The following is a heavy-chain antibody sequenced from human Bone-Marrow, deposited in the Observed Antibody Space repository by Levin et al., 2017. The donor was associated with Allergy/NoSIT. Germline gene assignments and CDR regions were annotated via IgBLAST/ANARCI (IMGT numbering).Heavy chain of an antibody. D-gene: IGHD5-12*01. Sequence: ASVKVSCKASGGTFSSYAISWVRQAPGQGLEWMGGIIPIFGTANYAQKFQGRVTITADESTSTAYMALSSLRSEDTAVYYCAASPPSRVAVASFDYWGQGTLVTVSS. J-gene: IGHJ4*02. CDR1: GGTFSSYA. CDR2: IIPIFGTA. V-gene: IGHV1-69*13. CDR3: AASPPSRVAVASFDY.